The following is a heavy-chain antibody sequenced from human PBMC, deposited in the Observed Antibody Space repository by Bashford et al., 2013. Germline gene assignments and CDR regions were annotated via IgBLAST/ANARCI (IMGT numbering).Heavy chain of an antibody. V-gene: IGHV3-48*03. D-gene: IGHD3-3*01. CDR1: GFTFSSYE. J-gene: IGHJ6*02. Sequence: GSLRLSCAASGFTFSSYEMNWVRQAPGKGLEWVSYISSSGSTIYYADSVKGRFTISRDNAKNSLYLQMNSLRAEDTAVYYCASTYYDFWSGYYTRATMDVWGQGTTVTVSS. CDR3: ASTYYDFWSGYYTRATMDV. CDR2: ISSSGSTI.